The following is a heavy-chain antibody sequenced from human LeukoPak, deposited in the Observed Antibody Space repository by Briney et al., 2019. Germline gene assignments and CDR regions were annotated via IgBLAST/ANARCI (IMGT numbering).Heavy chain of an antibody. CDR1: GYTFTGYY. D-gene: IGHD3-3*01. CDR3: ARGGEVLRFLEWPLYGMDV. J-gene: IGHJ6*02. Sequence: ASVKVSCKASGYTFTGYYMHWVRQAPGQGLEWMGWINPNSGGTNYAQKFQGWVTMTRDTSISTAYMELSRLRSDDTAVYYCARGGEVLRFLEWPLYGMDVWGQGTTVTVSS. CDR2: INPNSGGT. V-gene: IGHV1-2*04.